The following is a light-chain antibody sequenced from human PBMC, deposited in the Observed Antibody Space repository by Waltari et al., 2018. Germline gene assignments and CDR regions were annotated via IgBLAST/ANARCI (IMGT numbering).Light chain of an antibody. CDR2: FNN. CDR1: SSTTGPNT. J-gene: IGLJ2*01. V-gene: IGLV1-44*01. Sequence: QPVLTQPPSASATPGQTVAIPCSGGSSTTGPNTINWYQKLPGVAPKLLLYFNNQRPSGVPDRFSGSKSGTSASLVVSGLQSDDEAEYYCAAWDDSLNGLVFGGGTKLTVL. CDR3: AAWDDSLNGLV.